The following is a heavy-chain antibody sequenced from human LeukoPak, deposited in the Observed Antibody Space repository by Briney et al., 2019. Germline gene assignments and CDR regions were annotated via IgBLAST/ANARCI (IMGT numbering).Heavy chain of an antibody. J-gene: IGHJ6*03. V-gene: IGHV3-49*03. CDR2: IRSKAYGGTT. D-gene: IGHD4-17*01. CDR3: HLYGDYVAQYYYYYYMDV. Sequence: GSLRLSCTASGFTFGDYAMSWFRQAPGKGLEWVGFIRSKAYGGTTEYAASVKGRFTISRDDSKSIAYLQMNSLKTEDTAVYYSHLYGDYVAQYYYYYYMDVWGKGTTVTVSS. CDR1: GFTFGDYA.